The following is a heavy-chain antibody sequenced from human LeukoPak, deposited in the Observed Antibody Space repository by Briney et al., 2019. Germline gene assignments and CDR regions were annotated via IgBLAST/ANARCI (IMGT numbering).Heavy chain of an antibody. J-gene: IGHJ3*02. D-gene: IGHD3-22*01. Sequence: TSETLSLTCTVSGGSISSTSYYWSWIRQPAGKGLEWIGLIYTSGSTNYNPSLKSRVTISVDTSKNQFSLKLSSVTAADTAVYYCASWNRYDSIEMDAFDIWGQGTMVTVSS. V-gene: IGHV4-61*02. CDR3: ASWNRYDSIEMDAFDI. CDR2: IYTSGST. CDR1: GGSISSTSYY.